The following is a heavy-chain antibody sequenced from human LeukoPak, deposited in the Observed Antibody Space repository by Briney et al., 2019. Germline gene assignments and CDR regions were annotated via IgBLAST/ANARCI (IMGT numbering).Heavy chain of an antibody. CDR3: VKAILESDDAFDF. J-gene: IGHJ3*01. Sequence: GGSLRLSCAASGFTVSSNYMSWVRQAPGKGLEWVSVIYSGGSTYYADSVKGRFTISRDNAKNSLYLQMNSLRVEDTAIYYCVKAILESDDAFDFWGQGTKIIVSS. CDR2: IYSGGST. V-gene: IGHV3-53*01. CDR1: GFTVSSNY. D-gene: IGHD1-1*01.